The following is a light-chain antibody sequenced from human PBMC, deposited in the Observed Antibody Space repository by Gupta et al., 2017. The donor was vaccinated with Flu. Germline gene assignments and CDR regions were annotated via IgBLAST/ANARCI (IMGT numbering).Light chain of an antibody. CDR1: NIGSQS. CDR3: QVWDSGSDHPV. V-gene: IGLV3-21*02. Sequence: SSVLTQPPSVSVAPGQTARITWGGNNIGSQSVHWYQQKPGQAPVLVVYDDGDRPSGIPERFSGSNSGNTATLTISRVEAGDETDYFCQVWDSGSDHPVFGGGTKLTIL. J-gene: IGLJ3*02. CDR2: DDG.